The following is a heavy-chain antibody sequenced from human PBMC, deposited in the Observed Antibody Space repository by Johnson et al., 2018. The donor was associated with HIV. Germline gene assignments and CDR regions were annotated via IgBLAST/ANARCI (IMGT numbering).Heavy chain of an antibody. CDR1: RFSFSDYY. CDR2: ISSSGETR. D-gene: IGHD6-6*01. CDR3: ASTRLGAFDI. J-gene: IGHJ3*02. Sequence: QVQLVESGGGVVQPGRSLRVSCAASRFSFSDYYMSWIRQAPGKGLEWFAYISSSGETRYYADSVKGRFTISRDNSGNTLYLQMDSLRVEDTAVYYCASTRLGAFDIWGQGTMVTVSS. V-gene: IGHV3-11*04.